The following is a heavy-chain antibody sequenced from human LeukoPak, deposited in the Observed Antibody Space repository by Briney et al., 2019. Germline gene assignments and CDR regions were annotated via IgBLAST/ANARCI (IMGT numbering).Heavy chain of an antibody. CDR1: GFTFYSYG. D-gene: IGHD3-10*01. J-gene: IGHJ4*02. CDR3: ARDHMVRGVIRPFDY. Sequence: GGSLRLSCAASGFTFYSYGMHWVRQAPGKGREWVAVIWYDGSNRNYADSVKGRFTISRDNSKNTLYLQMNSLRIEDTAVYSCARDHMVRGVIRPFDYWGQGTLVTVSS. CDR2: IWYDGSNR. V-gene: IGHV3-33*01.